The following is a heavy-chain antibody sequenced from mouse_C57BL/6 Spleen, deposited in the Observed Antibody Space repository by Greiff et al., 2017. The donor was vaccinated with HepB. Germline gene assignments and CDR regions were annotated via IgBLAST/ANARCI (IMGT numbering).Heavy chain of an antibody. CDR2: IYPGDGDT. Sequence: VQLQQSGAELVKPGASVKISCKASGYAFSSYWMNWVKQRPGKGLEWIGKIYPGDGDTNYNGKFKGKATLTADKSSSTAYMQLSSLTSEDSAVYFCARRTGTSAMDYWGQGTSVTVSS. D-gene: IGHD3-3*01. CDR3: ARRTGTSAMDY. CDR1: GYAFSSYW. V-gene: IGHV1-80*01. J-gene: IGHJ4*01.